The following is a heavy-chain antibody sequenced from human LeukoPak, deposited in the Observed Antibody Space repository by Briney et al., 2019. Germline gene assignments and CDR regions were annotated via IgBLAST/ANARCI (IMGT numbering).Heavy chain of an antibody. CDR2: IYPADSTA. CDR3: ARRVPTPYCSGTSCYFYGLDV. V-gene: IGHV5-51*01. D-gene: IGHD2-2*01. J-gene: IGHJ6*02. CDR1: GYSFTTYW. Sequence: GESLKVSCKASGYSFTTYWIGWVRQVPGKGLEWVGIIYPADSTAKYSPSFQGQVTISVDKSISTAYLQWSNLKASDTAMYYCARRVPTPYCSGTSCYFYGLDVWGQGTTVTVSS.